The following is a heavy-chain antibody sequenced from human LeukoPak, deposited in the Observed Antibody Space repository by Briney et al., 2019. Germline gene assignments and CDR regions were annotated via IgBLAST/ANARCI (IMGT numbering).Heavy chain of an antibody. CDR2: INPSGGST. J-gene: IGHJ3*02. CDR3: ARGEPDRNYYDSSGYSYGWGAFDI. V-gene: IGHV1-46*01. Sequence: ASVKVSCKASGYTFTSYYMHWVRQAPGQGLEWMGIINPSGGSTSYAQKFQGRVTMTRDTSTSTVYMELSSLRSEDTAVYYCARGEPDRNYYDSSGYSYGWGAFDIWGQGTMVAVSS. CDR1: GYTFTSYY. D-gene: IGHD3-22*01.